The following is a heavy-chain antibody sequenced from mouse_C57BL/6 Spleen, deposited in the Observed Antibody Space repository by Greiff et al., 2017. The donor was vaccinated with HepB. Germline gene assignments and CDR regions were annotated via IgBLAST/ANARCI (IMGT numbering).Heavy chain of an antibody. D-gene: IGHD3-2*02. CDR1: GYTFTDYN. Sequence: VQLQQSGPELVKPGASVKIPCKASGYTFTDYNMDWVKQSHGKSLEWIGDINPNNGGTIYNQKFKGKATLTVDKSSSTAYMELRSLTSEDTAVYYCARAAQANYAMDYWGQGTSVTVSS. J-gene: IGHJ4*01. V-gene: IGHV1-18*01. CDR2: INPNNGGT. CDR3: ARAAQANYAMDY.